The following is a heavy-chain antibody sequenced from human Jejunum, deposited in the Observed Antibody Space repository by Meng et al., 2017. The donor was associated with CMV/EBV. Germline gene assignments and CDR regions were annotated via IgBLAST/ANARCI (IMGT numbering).Heavy chain of an antibody. D-gene: IGHD4-11*01. CDR2: ISGSGGTT. Sequence: GFIFNYYAMTWVRQAPGKGLEWVSGISGSGGTTYYADSVKGRFTISRDNSKNTLYLQMNSLRAEDTAVYYCAKGGPTDYSGWDWFDYWGQGTLVTVSS. CDR1: GFIFNYYA. V-gene: IGHV3-23*01. CDR3: AKGGPTDYSGWDWFDY. J-gene: IGHJ4*02.